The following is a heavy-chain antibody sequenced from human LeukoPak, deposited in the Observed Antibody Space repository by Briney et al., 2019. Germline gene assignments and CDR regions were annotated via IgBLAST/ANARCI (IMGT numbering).Heavy chain of an antibody. Sequence: SETLSLTCTVSGGSISSYYWSWIRQPAGKGLEWIGRIYTSGSTNYNPSLKSRVTMSVDTSKNQFSLKLSSVTAADTAAYYCARVGATMDYYYYMDVWGKGTTVTVSS. J-gene: IGHJ6*03. CDR3: ARVGATMDYYYYMDV. V-gene: IGHV4-4*07. D-gene: IGHD1-26*01. CDR1: GGSISSYY. CDR2: IYTSGST.